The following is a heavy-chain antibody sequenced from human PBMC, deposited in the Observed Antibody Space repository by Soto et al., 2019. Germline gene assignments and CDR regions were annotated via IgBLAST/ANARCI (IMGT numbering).Heavy chain of an antibody. CDR3: ARGRYGDY. D-gene: IGHD1-1*01. J-gene: IGHJ4*02. CDR2: ISAHNGNT. Sequence: QVHLVQSGAEVKKPGASVKVSCKASGYTFTSYGITWVRQAPGQGLEWMGWISAHNGNTDYALKLQGRVIVTRDTSTSTAYMELRSLISDDTAVDYCARGRYGDYWGQGALVTVSS. V-gene: IGHV1-18*01. CDR1: GYTFTSYG.